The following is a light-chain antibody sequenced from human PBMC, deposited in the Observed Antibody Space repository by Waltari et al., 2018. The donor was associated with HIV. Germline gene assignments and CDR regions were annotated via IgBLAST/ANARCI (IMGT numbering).Light chain of an antibody. CDR3: QSYDMSQSGSLV. CDR1: RSNIGAGFD. J-gene: IGLJ2*01. V-gene: IGLV1-40*01. Sequence: QSVLTQPPSVSGAPGQRVTIACTGTRSNIGAGFDVHWYQQIPGNAPKLLIYDNNLRPSGVPDRFSGSKSGTSASLAITGLQSEDEADYYCQSYDMSQSGSLVFGGGTKLTV. CDR2: DNN.